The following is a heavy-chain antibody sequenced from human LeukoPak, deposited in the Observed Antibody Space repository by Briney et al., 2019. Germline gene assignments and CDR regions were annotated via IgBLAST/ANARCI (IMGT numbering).Heavy chain of an antibody. Sequence: GGSLGLSCAASGFTFSSYAMSWVRQAPGKGLEWVSAISGSGGSTYYVDSVKGRFTISRDNSKNTLYLQMNSLGAEDTAVYYCAKDRGSSTPRYYFDYWGQGTLVTVSS. CDR3: AKDRGSSTPRYYFDY. CDR2: ISGSGGST. V-gene: IGHV3-23*02. D-gene: IGHD6-13*01. J-gene: IGHJ4*02. CDR1: GFTFSSYA.